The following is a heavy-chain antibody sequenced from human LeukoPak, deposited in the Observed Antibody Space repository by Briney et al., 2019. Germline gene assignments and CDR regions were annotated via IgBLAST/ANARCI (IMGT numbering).Heavy chain of an antibody. D-gene: IGHD3/OR15-3a*01. V-gene: IGHV1-2*02. CDR1: GYTFTGYY. Sequence: GASVKVSCKASGYTFTGYYMHWVRQAPGQGLEWMGWINPNSGGTNYTQKFQGRVTMTRDTSISTAYMELSRLRSDDTAVHYCTTRGLDGYFQHWGQGTLVIVSS. CDR2: INPNSGGT. CDR3: TTRGLDGYFQH. J-gene: IGHJ1*01.